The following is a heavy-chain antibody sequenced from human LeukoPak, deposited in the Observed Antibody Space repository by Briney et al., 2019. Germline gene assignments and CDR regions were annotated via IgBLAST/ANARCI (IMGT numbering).Heavy chain of an antibody. V-gene: IGHV3-23*01. Sequence: GGSLRLSCSASGFTFSSDAMSWVRQARGKGLEWVSAISGSGGSIYYADSVKGRFPISRDNSKNTLYLQMNSLRAEDTAVYYCAKADIVVVVAAIRFDYWGQGTLVTVSS. J-gene: IGHJ4*02. D-gene: IGHD2-15*01. CDR1: GFTFSSDA. CDR2: ISGSGGSI. CDR3: AKADIVVVVAAIRFDY.